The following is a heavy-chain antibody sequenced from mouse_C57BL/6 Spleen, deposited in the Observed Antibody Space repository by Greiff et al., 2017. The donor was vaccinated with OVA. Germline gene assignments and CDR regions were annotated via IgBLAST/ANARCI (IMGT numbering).Heavy chain of an antibody. CDR1: GYTFTSYW. V-gene: IGHV1-72*01. CDR3: ARRVYDYDDYFDY. D-gene: IGHD2-4*01. Sequence: QVQLKQPGAELVKPGASVKLSCKASGYTFTSYWMHWVKQRPGRGLEWIGRIDPNSGGTKYNEKFKSKATLTVDKPSSTAYMQLSSLPSEDSAVYYCARRVYDYDDYFDYWGQGTTLTVSS. CDR2: IDPNSGGT. J-gene: IGHJ2*01.